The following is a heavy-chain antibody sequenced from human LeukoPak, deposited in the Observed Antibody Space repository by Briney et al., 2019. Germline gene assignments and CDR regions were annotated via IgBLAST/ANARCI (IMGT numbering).Heavy chain of an antibody. V-gene: IGHV3-30*04. D-gene: IGHD5-18*01. CDR3: ARVPLGTATASGYYGMDV. CDR2: ISYDGSNK. Sequence: GGSLRLSCAASGFTFSSYTMHWVRQAPGKGLERVAVISYDGSNKYYADSVKGRFTISRDNSKNTLYLQMNSLRAEDTAVYYCARVPLGTATASGYYGMDVWGQGTTVTVSS. J-gene: IGHJ6*02. CDR1: GFTFSSYT.